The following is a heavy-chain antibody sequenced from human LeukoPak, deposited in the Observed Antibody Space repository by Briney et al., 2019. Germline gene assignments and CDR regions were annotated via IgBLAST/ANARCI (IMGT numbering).Heavy chain of an antibody. V-gene: IGHV3-7*04. CDR3: ARGLGAAHFDY. CDR2: IKQDGSEK. D-gene: IGHD1-26*01. J-gene: IGHJ4*02. Sequence: PGGSLRLSCAASGFTFSSYWMSWARQAPGKGLGWVASIKQDGSEKYYVDSVKGRFTISRDNAKNSLYLQMNSLRAEDTAVYYCARGLGAAHFDYWGQGTLVTVSS. CDR1: GFTFSSYW.